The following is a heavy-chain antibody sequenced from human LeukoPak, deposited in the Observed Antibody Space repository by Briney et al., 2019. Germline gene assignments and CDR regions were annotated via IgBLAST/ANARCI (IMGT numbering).Heavy chain of an antibody. CDR1: GFTFSTHN. Sequence: GGSLRLSCAASGFTFSTHNMHWVRQAPGKGLEWVSYINSGSSPIYYADSVKGRFTISRDDAKNSLYLQMNSLRAEDTAVYYCARGPYYYDSSGYYLTRAGGPVDYWGQGTLVTVSS. V-gene: IGHV3-48*01. CDR3: ARGPYYYDSSGYYLTRAGGPVDY. D-gene: IGHD3-22*01. CDR2: INSGSSPI. J-gene: IGHJ4*02.